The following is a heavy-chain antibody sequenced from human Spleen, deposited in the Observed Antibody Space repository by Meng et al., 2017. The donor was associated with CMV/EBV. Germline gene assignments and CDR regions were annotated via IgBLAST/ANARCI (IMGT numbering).Heavy chain of an antibody. Sequence: CKGSGYNFDNYGITWVRQAPGQGLEWVGWVGAENGDTNYGQKFQGRVTVTADTFTNTAYMEMRSLRSDDSAMYYCARAGAAVTTNFDFWGQGTLVTVSS. CDR2: VGAENGDT. D-gene: IGHD4-17*01. CDR1: GYNFDNYG. J-gene: IGHJ4*02. V-gene: IGHV1-18*01. CDR3: ARAGAAVTTNFDF.